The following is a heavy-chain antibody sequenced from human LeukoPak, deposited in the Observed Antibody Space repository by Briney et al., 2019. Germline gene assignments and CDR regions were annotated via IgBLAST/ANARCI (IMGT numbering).Heavy chain of an antibody. CDR2: FDPEDGET. CDR1: GYTLTELS. CDR3: ATASGYSSSYRFQGWFDP. D-gene: IGHD6-13*01. V-gene: IGHV1-24*01. J-gene: IGHJ5*02. Sequence: ASVKVSCKVSGYTLTELSMHWVRQAPGKGLEWMGGFDPEDGETIYAQKFQGRVTMTEDTSTDTAYMELSSLRSEDTAVYYCATASGYSSSYRFQGWFDPWGQGTLVTVSS.